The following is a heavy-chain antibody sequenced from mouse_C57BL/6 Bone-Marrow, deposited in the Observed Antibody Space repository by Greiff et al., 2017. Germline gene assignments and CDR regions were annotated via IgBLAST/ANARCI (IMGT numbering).Heavy chain of an antibody. CDR1: GYSFTDYN. J-gene: IGHJ2*01. CDR3: AREVYYGSLYYFDY. CDR2: INPNYGTT. D-gene: IGHD1-1*01. Sequence: EVQLQQSGPELVKPGASVKISCKASGYSFTDYNMNWVQQSNGKSLEWIGVINPNYGTTSYNQKFKGKSTLTVDKSSSTAYMQLSSLTSEDSAVYYCAREVYYGSLYYFDYWGQGTTLTVSS. V-gene: IGHV1-39*01.